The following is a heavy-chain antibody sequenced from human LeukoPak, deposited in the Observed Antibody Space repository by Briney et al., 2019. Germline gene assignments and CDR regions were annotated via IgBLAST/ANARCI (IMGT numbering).Heavy chain of an antibody. CDR1: GFTFSSYA. V-gene: IGHV3-23*01. J-gene: IGHJ4*02. Sequence: PGGSLRLSCAASGFTFSSYAMSWVRQAPGKGLEWVSAISGSGGSTYYADSVKGRFTISRDNSKNTQYLQMNSLRAEDTAVYYCAKAAVSGWSRTTQFDYWGQGTLVTVSS. CDR3: AKAAVSGWSRTTQFDY. D-gene: IGHD6-19*01. CDR2: ISGSGGST.